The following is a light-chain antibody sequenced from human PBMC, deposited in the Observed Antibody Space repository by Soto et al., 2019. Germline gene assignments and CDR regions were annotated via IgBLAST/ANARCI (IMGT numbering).Light chain of an antibody. CDR2: DAS. CDR1: QRISTN. J-gene: IGKJ4*01. V-gene: IGKV3D-15*01. CDR3: QQYNNWPLT. Sequence: ETVMTQTPATLSVSTGDRATLSCRASQRISTNLAWYQQKPGQAPRLLIYDASTRATGIPARFSGSGSGTEFTLTISSLLSEDFAVYSCQQYNNWPLTFGGGTKVEIK.